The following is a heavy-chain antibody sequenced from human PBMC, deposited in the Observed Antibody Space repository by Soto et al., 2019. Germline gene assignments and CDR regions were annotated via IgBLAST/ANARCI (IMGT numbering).Heavy chain of an antibody. CDR1: GFTFSSYG. Sequence: QVQLVESGGGVVQPGRSLRLSCAASGFTFSSYGIHWVRQAPGKGLEWVAVISYDGSNKYYADSVKGRFTISRDNSKNTLYLQMNSLRAEYTAVYYCARGDFSSGRFDYWGQGTLVTVSS. CDR3: ARGDFSSGRFDY. V-gene: IGHV3-30*03. CDR2: ISYDGSNK. J-gene: IGHJ4*02. D-gene: IGHD3-22*01.